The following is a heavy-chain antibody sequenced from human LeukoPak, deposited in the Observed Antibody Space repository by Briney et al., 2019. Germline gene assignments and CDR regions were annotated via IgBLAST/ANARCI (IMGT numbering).Heavy chain of an antibody. CDR1: GYSISSGFY. J-gene: IGHJ2*01. Sequence: KASETLSLTCTVSGYSISSGFYWGWIRQPPGKQLEWIGSLCHGGGTYYDPSLKSRVTISVDTSKNQFSLKLYSVTAADTAMYYCAREGYYGGSGCHPYWHFDLWGRGTLVTVSS. CDR3: AREGYYGGSGCHPYWHFDL. V-gene: IGHV4-38-2*02. CDR2: LCHGGGT. D-gene: IGHD3-22*01.